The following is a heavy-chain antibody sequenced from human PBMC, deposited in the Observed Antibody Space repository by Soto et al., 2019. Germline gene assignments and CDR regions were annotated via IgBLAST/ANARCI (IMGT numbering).Heavy chain of an antibody. Sequence: GGSLRLSCAASGFTFSSYAMSWVRQAPGKGLEWVSAISGSGGSTYYADSVKGRFTISRDNSKNTLYLQMNSLRAEDTAVYYCAKDRGDIVAKTPITYYYYYYGMDVWGQGTTVTVSS. D-gene: IGHD5-12*01. CDR3: AKDRGDIVAKTPITYYYYYYGMDV. V-gene: IGHV3-23*01. CDR2: ISGSGGST. CDR1: GFTFSSYA. J-gene: IGHJ6*02.